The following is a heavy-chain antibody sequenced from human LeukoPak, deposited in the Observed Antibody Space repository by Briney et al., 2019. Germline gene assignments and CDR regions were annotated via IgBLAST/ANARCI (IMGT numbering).Heavy chain of an antibody. J-gene: IGHJ4*02. D-gene: IGHD3-22*01. CDR3: ARGKLNPYESTSYFGPFDC. V-gene: IGHV3-53*01. Sequence: GGSLRLSCAASEFSVSSYYLTWVRRPPGKELEWVSVYYSNGHFSYADSVQGRFTISRDNSGNTVYLQMDNLRPEDTAVYFCARGKLNPYESTSYFGPFDCWGQGTLVTVSS. CDR1: EFSVSSYY. CDR2: YYSNGHF.